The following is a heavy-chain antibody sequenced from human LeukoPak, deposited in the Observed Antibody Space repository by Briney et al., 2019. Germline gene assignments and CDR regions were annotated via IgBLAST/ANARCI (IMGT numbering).Heavy chain of an antibody. CDR3: ARRKSGSTRRNYYMDV. Sequence: PSETLSLTCAVSGGSISSSNWWSWIRQPPGKGLEWIGEIYHSGSTNYNPSLKSRVTISVDTSKNQFSLKLSSVTAADTAVYYCARRKSGSTRRNYYMDVWGKGTTVTVSS. D-gene: IGHD2/OR15-2a*01. J-gene: IGHJ6*03. CDR1: GGSISSSNW. V-gene: IGHV4-4*02. CDR2: IYHSGST.